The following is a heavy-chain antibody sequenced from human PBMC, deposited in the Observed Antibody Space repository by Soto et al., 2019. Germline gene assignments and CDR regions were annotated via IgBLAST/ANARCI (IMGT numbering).Heavy chain of an antibody. V-gene: IGHV3-66*01. CDR3: AKGSYGDYAPVDY. CDR2: MYSAGNT. D-gene: IGHD4-17*01. J-gene: IGHJ4*02. Sequence: GGSLRLSCAASGLIVDNNYMSWVRQAPGKGLEWISVMYSAGNTYYADSVRGRFTISRDSSTNTLFLEMHSLRVEDTAVYYCAKGSYGDYAPVDYWGQGTLVTVSS. CDR1: GLIVDNNY.